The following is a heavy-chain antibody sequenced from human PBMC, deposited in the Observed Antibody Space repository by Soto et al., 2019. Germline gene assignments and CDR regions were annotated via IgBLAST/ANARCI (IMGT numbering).Heavy chain of an antibody. CDR1: GASLSTEDYF. CDR3: ARGSGYYYYFDA. D-gene: IGHD3-22*01. CDR2: SYHTGRT. J-gene: IGHJ4*02. V-gene: IGHV4-30-4*01. Sequence: SETRSLTCTVSGASLSTEDYFWTWVRQSPGEGLEWIGYSYHTGRTYFNPSLKSRLAVSVDTSKNQFSLKLNFVTAADTAVYYCARGSGYYYYFDAWGQGALVTVSS.